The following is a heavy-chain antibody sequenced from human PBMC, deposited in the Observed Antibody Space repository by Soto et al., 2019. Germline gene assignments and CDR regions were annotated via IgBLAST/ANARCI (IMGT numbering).Heavy chain of an antibody. CDR3: ARDVSPGSSSLYLDAFDI. J-gene: IGHJ3*02. CDR2: INRDGSKK. D-gene: IGHD6-13*01. V-gene: IGHV3-7*05. CDR1: GFTLSAYW. Sequence: EVQLEESVGDSVQPGGSLRLSCAASGFTLSAYWMTWVRQAPGKGLEWVANINRDGSKKSYLDSVRGRFTISRDNVGNSLYLQMDSLRADDTALYYCARDVSPGSSSLYLDAFDIWGQGTMVTVSS.